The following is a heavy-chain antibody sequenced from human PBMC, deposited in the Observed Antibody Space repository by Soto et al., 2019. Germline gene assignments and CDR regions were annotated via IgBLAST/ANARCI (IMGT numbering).Heavy chain of an antibody. V-gene: IGHV1-18*01. J-gene: IGHJ4*02. CDR3: ARDGYFHDSSGYYIFDY. D-gene: IGHD3-22*01. Sequence: ASVKVSCKASGYTFTSYGISWVRQAPGQGLEWMGWISAYNGNTNYAQMLQARVTMTTDTSTSTAYMELRSLRSDDTAVYYCARDGYFHDSSGYYIFDYWGQGTPVTVSS. CDR2: ISAYNGNT. CDR1: GYTFTSYG.